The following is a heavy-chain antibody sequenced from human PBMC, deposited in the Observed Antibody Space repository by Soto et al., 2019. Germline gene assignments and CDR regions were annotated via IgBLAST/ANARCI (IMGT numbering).Heavy chain of an antibody. D-gene: IGHD3-22*01. J-gene: IGHJ4*02. Sequence: PGGSLSLSCAASGFTFSSYAMSWVRQAPGKGLEWVSAISGSGGSTYYADSVKGRFTISRDNSKNTLYLQMNSLRAEDTAVYYCAKVPITMIVVVINADYWGQGTMVTVS. V-gene: IGHV3-23*01. CDR3: AKVPITMIVVVINADY. CDR2: ISGSGGST. CDR1: GFTFSSYA.